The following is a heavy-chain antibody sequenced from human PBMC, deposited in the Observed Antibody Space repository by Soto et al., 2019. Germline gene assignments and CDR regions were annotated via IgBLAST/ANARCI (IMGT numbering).Heavy chain of an antibody. CDR3: ARSGSAAIPNWFDP. V-gene: IGHV4-59*01. D-gene: IGHD2-2*02. CDR1: GGSISSYY. Sequence: QVQLQESGPGLVKPSETLSLTCTVSGGSISSYYWSWIRQPPGKGLEWIGYIYYSGSTNYNPSLKSRVTISVDTSKNQFSLKLSSVTAADTAVYYCARSGSAAIPNWFDPWGQGTLVTVSS. J-gene: IGHJ5*02. CDR2: IYYSGST.